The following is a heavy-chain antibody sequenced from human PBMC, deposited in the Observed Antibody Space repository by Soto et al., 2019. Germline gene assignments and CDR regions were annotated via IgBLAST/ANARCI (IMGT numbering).Heavy chain of an antibody. Sequence: QVQLVESGGGVVQPGRSLRLSCAASGFTFSSYGMHWVRQAPGKGLEWVAVIWYDGSNKYYADSVKGRFTISRDKSKNKLYLQMNSLRAEDTAVYYWASDHIAAAAHFDYWGQGTLVTVSS. CDR2: IWYDGSNK. CDR1: GFTFSSYG. CDR3: ASDHIAAAAHFDY. J-gene: IGHJ4*02. D-gene: IGHD6-13*01. V-gene: IGHV3-33*01.